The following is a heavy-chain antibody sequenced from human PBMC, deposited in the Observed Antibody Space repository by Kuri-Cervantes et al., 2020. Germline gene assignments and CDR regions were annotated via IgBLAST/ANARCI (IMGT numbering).Heavy chain of an antibody. CDR2: INHIGST. Sequence: GSLRLSCAVSGYFINRGYSWAWIRQPPGKGLEWIGSINHIGSTYYTPSLKSRVTISVDTSKNQFSLKLSSVTAADTAVYYCARPNHPTPYFYYFDQWGQGTPVTVSS. CDR3: ARPNHPTPYFYYFDQ. J-gene: IGHJ4*02. V-gene: IGHV4-38-2*01. CDR1: GYFINRGYS. D-gene: IGHD3-9*01.